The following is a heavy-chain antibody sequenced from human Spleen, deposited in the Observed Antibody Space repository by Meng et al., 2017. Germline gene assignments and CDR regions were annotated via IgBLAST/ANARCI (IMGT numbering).Heavy chain of an antibody. D-gene: IGHD4-11*01. CDR3: ARGPTTMAHDFDY. V-gene: IGHV4-34*01. Sequence: QVQLQRWGAGLLNPSDTLSLTCVVSGGSFSDYYWSWIRQPPGKGLEWIGEINHSGSTNYNPSLESRATISVDTSQNNLSLKLSSVTAADSAVYYCARGPTTMAHDFDYWGQGTLVTVSS. J-gene: IGHJ4*02. CDR2: INHSGST. CDR1: GGSFSDYY.